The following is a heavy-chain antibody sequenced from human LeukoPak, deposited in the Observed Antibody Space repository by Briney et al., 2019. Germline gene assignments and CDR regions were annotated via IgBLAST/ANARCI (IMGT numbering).Heavy chain of an antibody. CDR2: ISSSSSYI. J-gene: IGHJ4*02. V-gene: IGHV3-21*01. CDR1: GFTFSSYS. CDR3: AGGLWYASGSDY. Sequence: GGSLRLSCAASGFTFSSYSMNWVRQAPGKGLEWVSSISSSSSYIYYADSVKGRFTISRDNAKNSLYLQMNSLRAEDTAVYYCAGGLWYASGSDYWGQGTLVTVSS. D-gene: IGHD3-10*01.